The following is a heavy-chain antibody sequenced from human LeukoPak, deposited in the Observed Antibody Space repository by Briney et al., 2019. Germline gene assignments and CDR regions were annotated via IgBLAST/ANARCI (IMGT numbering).Heavy chain of an antibody. J-gene: IGHJ3*02. CDR2: INTNTGNP. D-gene: IGHD6-19*01. CDR3: ARVYSSGWSHDAFDI. V-gene: IGHV7-4-1*02. Sequence: ASVKVSCKASGYTFTGYYMHWVRQAPGQGLEWMGWINTNTGNPTYAQGFTGRFVFSLDTSVSTAYLQISSLKAEDTAVYYCARVYSSGWSHDAFDIWGQGTVVTVSS. CDR1: GYTFTGYY.